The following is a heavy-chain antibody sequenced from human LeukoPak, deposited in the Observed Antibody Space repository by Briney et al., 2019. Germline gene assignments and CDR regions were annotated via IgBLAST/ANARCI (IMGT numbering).Heavy chain of an antibody. CDR2: INSDGSST. CDR1: GFTFSSYW. CDR3: ARSTGGYSYGSYYFDY. Sequence: SGGSLRLSCAASGFTFSSYWMHWVRQAPGKGLVWVSRINSDGSSTSYADSVKGRFTISRDNAKNTLYLQMNSLRAEDTAVYYCARSTGGYSYGSYYFDYWGQGTLVTVSS. D-gene: IGHD5-18*01. V-gene: IGHV3-74*01. J-gene: IGHJ4*02.